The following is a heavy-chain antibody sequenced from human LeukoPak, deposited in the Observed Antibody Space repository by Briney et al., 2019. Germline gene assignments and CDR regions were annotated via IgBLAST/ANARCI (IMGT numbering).Heavy chain of an antibody. CDR2: IRSKANSYAT. J-gene: IGHJ6*03. CDR3: TRQGSYYDSSAGYYYYMDV. Sequence: GGSLRLSCAASGFTFSGSAMHWVRQASGKGLEWVGRIRSKANSYATAYAASVKGRFTISRDDSKNTAYLQMNSLKTEDTAVYYCTRQGSYYDSSAGYYYYMDVWGKGTTVTVSS. V-gene: IGHV3-73*01. CDR1: GFTFSGSA. D-gene: IGHD3-22*01.